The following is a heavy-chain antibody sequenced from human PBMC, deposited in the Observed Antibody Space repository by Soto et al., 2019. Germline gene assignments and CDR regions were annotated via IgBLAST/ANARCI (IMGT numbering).Heavy chain of an antibody. CDR1: GGSVSSGSYY. Sequence: QVQLQESGPGLVKPSETLSLTCTVSGGSVSSGSYYWSWIRQPPGKGLEWIGYIYYSGSANYNPSPKSRVTISVDTSKNQFSLKLSSVTAADTAVYYCARYAYGFPRMTYGMDVWGQGTTVTVSS. J-gene: IGHJ6*02. D-gene: IGHD3-16*01. CDR2: IYYSGSA. CDR3: ARYAYGFPRMTYGMDV. V-gene: IGHV4-61*01.